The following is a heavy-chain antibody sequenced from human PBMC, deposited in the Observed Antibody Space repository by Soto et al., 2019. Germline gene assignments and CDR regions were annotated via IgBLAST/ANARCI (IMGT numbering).Heavy chain of an antibody. CDR3: ARVLGASYRDYGMDV. V-gene: IGHV1-46*01. CDR2: INPSGGST. J-gene: IGHJ6*02. Sequence: ASVKVSCKASGYTFTSYYMHWVRQAPGQGLEWMGIINPSGGSTSYAQKFQGRVTMTRDTSTSTVYMELSSLRSGDTAVYYCARVLGASYRDYGMDVWGQGTTVTVSS. CDR1: GYTFTSYY. D-gene: IGHD4-4*01.